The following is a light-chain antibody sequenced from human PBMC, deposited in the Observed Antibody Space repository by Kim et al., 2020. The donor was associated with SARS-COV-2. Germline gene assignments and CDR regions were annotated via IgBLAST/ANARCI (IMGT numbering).Light chain of an antibody. V-gene: IGLV3-19*01. CDR1: SLRNYF. Sequence: SSELTQDPAVSVALGQTVRITCQGDSLRNYFATWYQQRPGQAPVLVMYGRNIRPSGIADRFSGSRSGNTASLTITGAQAEDEADYYCNSRDSSRHHGVFGGGTQLTVL. CDR2: GRN. CDR3: NSRDSSRHHGV. J-gene: IGLJ3*02.